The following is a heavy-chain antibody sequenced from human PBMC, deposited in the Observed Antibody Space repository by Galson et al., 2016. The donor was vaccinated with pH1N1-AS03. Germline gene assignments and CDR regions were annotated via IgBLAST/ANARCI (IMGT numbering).Heavy chain of an antibody. Sequence: SLRLSCASSSFTVGASTIHWVRQASGKGLEWVGRLNEGDSHATLYSTSVRGRFTLSRDASQTTAYLLMNNLISEDTAVYYFVGQQWTTALGWSQPFWGQGSRVTVSS. CDR1: SFTVGAST. CDR2: LNEGDSHAT. D-gene: IGHD2-15*01. CDR3: VGQQWTTALGWSQPF. V-gene: IGHV3-73*01. J-gene: IGHJ4*02.